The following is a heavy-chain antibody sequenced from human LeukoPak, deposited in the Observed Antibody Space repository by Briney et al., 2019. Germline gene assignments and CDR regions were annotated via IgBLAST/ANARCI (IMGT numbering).Heavy chain of an antibody. J-gene: IGHJ4*02. Sequence: SETLSLTCTVSGGSISSYYWSWIRQPAGKGLEWIGRIYTGGSTNYNPSLKSRVTMSVDTSKNQFSLKLTSVTAADTAVYYCAREMREYDILTGYYAAYWGQGTLVTVSS. CDR3: AREMREYDILTGYYAAY. V-gene: IGHV4-4*07. CDR1: GGSISSYY. D-gene: IGHD3-9*01. CDR2: IYTGGST.